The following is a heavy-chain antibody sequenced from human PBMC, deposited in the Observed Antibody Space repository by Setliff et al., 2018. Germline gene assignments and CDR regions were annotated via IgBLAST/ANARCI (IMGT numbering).Heavy chain of an antibody. CDR2: VTVYNGNT. Sequence: ASVKVSCKASGYTFTNYAISWVRQAPGQGLEWMGWVTVYNGNTKYAQNLQGRLTLTTDISTSTAYMELGSLTTDDTAVYYCARVESMVRGKNILRHFDYWGQGIQVTVSS. D-gene: IGHD3-10*01. CDR1: GYTFTNYA. CDR3: ARVESMVRGKNILRHFDY. V-gene: IGHV1-18*01. J-gene: IGHJ4*02.